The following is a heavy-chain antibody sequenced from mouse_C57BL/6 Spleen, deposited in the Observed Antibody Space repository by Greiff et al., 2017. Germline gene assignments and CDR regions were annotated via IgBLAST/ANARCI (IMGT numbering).Heavy chain of an antibody. CDR2: INPSSGYT. CDR3: ARNEIPYYFDY. D-gene: IGHD5-1-1*01. V-gene: IGHV1-4*01. CDR1: GYTFTSYT. Sequence: VQLQESGAELARPGASVKMSCKASGYTFTSYTMHWVKQRPGQGLEWIGYINPSSGYTKYNQKFKDKATLTADKSSSTAYMQLSSLTSEDSAVYYCARNEIPYYFDYWGQGTTLTVSS. J-gene: IGHJ2*01.